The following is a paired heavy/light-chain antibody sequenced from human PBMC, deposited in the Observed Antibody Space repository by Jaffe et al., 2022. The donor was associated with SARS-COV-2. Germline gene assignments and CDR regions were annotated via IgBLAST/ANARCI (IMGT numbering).Heavy chain of an antibody. CDR1: GGSFSGNY. V-gene: IGHV4-34*01. Sequence: QVQLQQWGAGLLKPSETLSLTCAVYGGSFSGNYWSWIRQSPGKGLEWIGEINHSESTNYNPSLKSRVTMSVDTSKNQFSLKMSSVTAADTSVYYCARKGHRDGDAGFFDSWGQGTLVTVSS. CDR3: ARKGHRDGDAGFFDS. J-gene: IGHJ4*02. D-gene: IGHD2-21*02. CDR2: INHSEST.
Light chain of an antibody. V-gene: IGKV3-15*01. CDR3: QQYNNWPRT. CDR1: QSVSSN. CDR2: GAS. Sequence: EIAMTQSPATLSVSPGERATLSCRASQSVSSNLAWYQRKPGQAPRLLIHGASTRATGVPARFSGSGSGTEFTLTISSLQSEDFALYYCQQYNNWPRTFGQGTKLEI. J-gene: IGKJ2*01.